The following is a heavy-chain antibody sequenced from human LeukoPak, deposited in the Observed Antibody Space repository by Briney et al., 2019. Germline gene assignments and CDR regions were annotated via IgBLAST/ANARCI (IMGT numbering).Heavy chain of an antibody. D-gene: IGHD2-15*01. J-gene: IGHJ6*03. CDR3: ARVAAYYYYYMDV. V-gene: IGHV4-61*02. CDR1: GGSISSGSYY. Sequence: SDTLSLTCTVSGGSISSGSYYWSWIRQPAGKGLEWIGRIYTSGSTNYNPSLKSRVTISVDTSKNQFSLKLSSVTAADTAVYYCARVAAYYYYYMDVWGKGTTVTVSS. CDR2: IYTSGST.